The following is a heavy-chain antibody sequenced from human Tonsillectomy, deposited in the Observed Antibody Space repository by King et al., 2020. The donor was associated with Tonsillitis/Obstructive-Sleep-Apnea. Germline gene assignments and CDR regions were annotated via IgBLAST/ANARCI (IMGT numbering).Heavy chain of an antibody. V-gene: IGHV4-31*03. Sequence: VQLQESGPGLVKPSQTLSLTCTVSGGSISSGGYYWRWIRQHPGKGLEWIGCIYYSGNNYYNPSLKSRLTISVDTSKNQFSLKLSSVTPADTAVYYCARGTTVTSFDYWGQGTLVTVSS. CDR3: ARGTTVTSFDY. D-gene: IGHD4-17*01. CDR2: IYYSGNN. CDR1: GGSISSGGYY. J-gene: IGHJ4*02.